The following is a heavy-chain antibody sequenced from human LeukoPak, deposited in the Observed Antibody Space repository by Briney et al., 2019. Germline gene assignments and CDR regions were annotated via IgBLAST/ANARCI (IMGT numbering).Heavy chain of an antibody. CDR3: AKGRPCSSTSCYGSYFDY. J-gene: IGHJ4*02. Sequence: GGSLRLSCAASGFTFSSYATSWVRQAPGKGLEWVSVISGSGDSTYYADSVKGRFTISRDNSKNTLYLQMNSLRADDTAVYYCAKGRPCSSTSCYGSYFDYWGQGTLVTVSS. CDR1: GFTFSSYA. CDR2: ISGSGDST. V-gene: IGHV3-23*01. D-gene: IGHD2-2*01.